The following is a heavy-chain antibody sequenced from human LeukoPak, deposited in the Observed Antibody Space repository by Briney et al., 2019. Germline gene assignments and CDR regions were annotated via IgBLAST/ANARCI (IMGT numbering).Heavy chain of an antibody. Sequence: GGSLRLSCATSGFSFSTSSLNWVRQAPGKGLQYVSSIDRSSYTYYADSVKGRFTISRDNAKNSLYLQMNSLRAEDTAVYYCAELGITMIGGVWGKGTTVTISS. CDR3: AELGITMIGGV. V-gene: IGHV3-21*01. D-gene: IGHD3-10*02. J-gene: IGHJ6*04. CDR2: IDRSSYT. CDR1: GFSFSTSS.